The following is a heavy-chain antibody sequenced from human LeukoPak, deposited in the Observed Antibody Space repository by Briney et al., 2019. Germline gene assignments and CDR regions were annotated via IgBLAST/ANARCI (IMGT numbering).Heavy chain of an antibody. J-gene: IGHJ4*02. CDR3: ARDTGYNTFDY. D-gene: IGHD5-24*01. V-gene: IGHV3-7*05. CDR2: IKEDGSDK. CDR1: GFTFSSYW. Sequence: GGSLRLSCAASGFTFSSYWMSWVRQAPGKGLEWVANIKEDGSDKYFVVSVKGRFTISRDNAKNSLYLQMDSLRAEDTAVYYCARDTGYNTFDYWGQGTLVTVSS.